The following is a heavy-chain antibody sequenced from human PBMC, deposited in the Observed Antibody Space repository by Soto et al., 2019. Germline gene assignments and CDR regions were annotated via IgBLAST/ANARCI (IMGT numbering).Heavy chain of an antibody. J-gene: IGHJ6*02. CDR2: INPNSGGT. D-gene: IGHD3-16*01. CDR3: ARTVGDYYYYGMDV. Sequence: LRQAPGQGLEWMGWINPNSGGTNYAQKFQGWVTMTRDTSISTAYMELSRLRSDDTAVYYCARTVGDYYYYGMDVWGQGTTVTVSS. V-gene: IGHV1-2*04.